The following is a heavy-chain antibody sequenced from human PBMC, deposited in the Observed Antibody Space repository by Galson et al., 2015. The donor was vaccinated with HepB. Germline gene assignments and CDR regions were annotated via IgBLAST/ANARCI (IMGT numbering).Heavy chain of an antibody. CDR3: ARICYYDCGGNQDWFDP. D-gene: IGHD3-22*01. J-gene: IGHJ5*02. CDR2: IFPSGTT. Sequence: RQPAGRGLEWIGRIFPSGTTKYNPFLRGRVTMSIDKSKNQFSLELTSVTAADTAVYYCARICYYDCGGNQDWFDPWGQGTLVTVSS. V-gene: IGHV4-4*07.